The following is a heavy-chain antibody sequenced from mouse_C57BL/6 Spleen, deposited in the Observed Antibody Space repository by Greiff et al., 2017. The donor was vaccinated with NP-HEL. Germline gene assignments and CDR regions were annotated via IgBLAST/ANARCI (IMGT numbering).Heavy chain of an antibody. CDR3: ARWLLLD. CDR1: GYTFTDYY. J-gene: IGHJ4*01. CDR2: IYPGSGNT. V-gene: IGHV1-76*01. Sequence: QVQLQQSGAELVRPGASVKLSCKASGYTFTDYYINWVKQRPGQGLEWIARIYPGSGNTYYNEKFKGKATLTAEKSSSTAYMQLSSLTSEDAAVYFCARWLLLDWGQGTSVTVSS. D-gene: IGHD2-3*01.